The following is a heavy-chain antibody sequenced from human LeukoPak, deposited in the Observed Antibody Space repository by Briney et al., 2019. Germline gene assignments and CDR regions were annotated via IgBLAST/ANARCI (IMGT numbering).Heavy chain of an antibody. CDR3: AKDRSCTNDICHGDFDY. J-gene: IGHJ4*02. V-gene: IGHV3-23*01. CDR1: GFTFSNYA. D-gene: IGHD2-8*01. Sequence: GGSLRLSCAASGFTFSNYAVIWVRQAPGEGLEWVSSISGSGGSTYSAGSVKGRFTISRDNSTNTRYLQINSLRAEDTALYYCAKDRSCTNDICHGDFDYWGQGTLVTVSS. CDR2: ISGSGGST.